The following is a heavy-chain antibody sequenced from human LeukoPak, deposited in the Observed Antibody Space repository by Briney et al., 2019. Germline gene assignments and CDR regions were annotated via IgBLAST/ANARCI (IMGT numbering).Heavy chain of an antibody. V-gene: IGHV3-21*06. CDR3: ARAPATGFWGNSYGNCFDH. J-gene: IGHJ4*02. Sequence: GGSLRLSCVASGFTFSTSAMNWIRQAPGKGLEWISYISSRTSYISYADSVKGRFTISRDNANSSLFLQMNSLRAEDTAVYYCARAPATGFWGNSYGNCFDHWGQGALVTVSS. CDR2: ISSRTSYI. CDR1: GFTFSTSA. D-gene: IGHD7-27*01.